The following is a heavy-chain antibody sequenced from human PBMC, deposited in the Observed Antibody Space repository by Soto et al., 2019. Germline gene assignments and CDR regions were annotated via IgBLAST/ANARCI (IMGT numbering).Heavy chain of an antibody. CDR2: ISYSGST. V-gene: IGHV4-30-4*01. Sequence: PSETLSLTCTVSGGSISSSDYYWSWIRQSPGKGLEWIGYISYSGSTYYNPSLKSRITISVDTSKNQFSLKLSSVTAADTAVYYCARAMVDMVRAVSHRPDNFDYWGQGTLVTVSS. J-gene: IGHJ4*02. CDR3: ARAMVDMVRAVSHRPDNFDY. D-gene: IGHD3-10*01. CDR1: GGSISSSDYY.